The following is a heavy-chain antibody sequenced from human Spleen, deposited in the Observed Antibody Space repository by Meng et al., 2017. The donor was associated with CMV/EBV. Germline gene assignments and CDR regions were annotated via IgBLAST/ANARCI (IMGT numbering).Heavy chain of an antibody. J-gene: IGHJ3*02. CDR3: AARTRDAFDI. D-gene: IGHD6-6*01. CDR2: ISGSGLYT. V-gene: IGHV3-23*01. Sequence: GESLKISCAVSGFTFRFYAMSWVRQAPGKGLEWVSAISGSGLYTYYADSVKGRFTISRDNSKSTLYLQMNSLRAEDTAVYYCAARTRDAFDIWGQGTMVTVSS. CDR1: GFTFRFYA.